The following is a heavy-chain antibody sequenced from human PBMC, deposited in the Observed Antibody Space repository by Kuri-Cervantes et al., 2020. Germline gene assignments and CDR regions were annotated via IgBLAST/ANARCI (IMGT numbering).Heavy chain of an antibody. CDR2: ISTSSSTI. J-gene: IGHJ4*02. Sequence: GESLKISCAASGFTFSRYSLNWVRQAPGKGLEWVSYISTSSSTIYYADSVKGRFTISRDNAKNSLYLQMNSLRAEDTAVYYCARMNNWGSRVLDYWGQGTLVTVSS. CDR1: GFTFSRYS. V-gene: IGHV3-48*01. D-gene: IGHD7-27*01. CDR3: ARMNNWGSRVLDY.